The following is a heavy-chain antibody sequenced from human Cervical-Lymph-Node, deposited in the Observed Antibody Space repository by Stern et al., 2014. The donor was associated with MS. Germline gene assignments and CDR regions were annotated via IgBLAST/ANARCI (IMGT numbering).Heavy chain of an antibody. CDR2: INSNTGNP. CDR1: GYTFTSYA. CDR3: AREKAVDDWYYNL. V-gene: IGHV7-4-1*02. Sequence: VQLVESGSELKKPGASVKVSCKASGYTFTSYAMNWVRQAPGQGLEGMGWINSNTGNPTYAQGFTGRFVFSLDTSVSTAYLQISSLKAEDTAVYYCAREKAVDDWYYNLWGRGTLVTVSS. D-gene: IGHD2-15*01. J-gene: IGHJ2*01.